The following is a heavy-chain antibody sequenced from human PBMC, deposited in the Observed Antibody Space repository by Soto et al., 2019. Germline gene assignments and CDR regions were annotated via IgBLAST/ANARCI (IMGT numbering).Heavy chain of an antibody. D-gene: IGHD3-3*01. CDR3: ARDSYDFWSGYRSDAFDI. Sequence: GGSLRLSCAASGFTFSDYYMSWIRQAPGKGLEWVSYISSSGSTIYYADSVKGRFTISRDNAKNSLYLQMNSLRAEDTAVYYCARDSYDFWSGYRSDAFDIWGQGTMVTVSS. J-gene: IGHJ3*02. CDR2: ISSSGSTI. CDR1: GFTFSDYY. V-gene: IGHV3-11*01.